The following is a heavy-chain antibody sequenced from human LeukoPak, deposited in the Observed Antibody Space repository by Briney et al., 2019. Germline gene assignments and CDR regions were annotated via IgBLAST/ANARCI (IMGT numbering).Heavy chain of an antibody. J-gene: IGHJ4*02. V-gene: IGHV4-61*08. CDR2: IYYSGST. D-gene: IGHD4-23*01. CDR3: ARLSTVVKDHFDY. CDR1: GGSISSGGYS. Sequence: PSETLSLTCAVSGGSISSGGYSWSWIRQPPGKGLEWIGYIYYSGSTNYNPSLKSRVTISVDTSKNQFSLKLSPVTAADTAVYYCARLSTVVKDHFDYWGQGTLVTVSS.